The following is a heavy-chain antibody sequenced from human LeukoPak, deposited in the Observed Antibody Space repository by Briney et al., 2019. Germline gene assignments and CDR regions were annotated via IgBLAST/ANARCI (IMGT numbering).Heavy chain of an antibody. V-gene: IGHV3-33*01. CDR1: GFTFSTYG. Sequence: GGSLRLSCAASGFTFSTYGMHWVRQAPGKGLEWVAVIWFDGSIKYYADSVKGRFTIYRDNSKNTLYLQMNSLRAEDTAVYYCARAVGPFDIWGQGTIVIVSS. CDR3: ARAVGPFDI. CDR2: IWFDGSIK. J-gene: IGHJ3*02.